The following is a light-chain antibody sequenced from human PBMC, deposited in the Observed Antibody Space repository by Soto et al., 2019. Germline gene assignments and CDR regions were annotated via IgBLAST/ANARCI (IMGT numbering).Light chain of an antibody. J-gene: IGLJ2*01. CDR3: CSYAAIYTVI. CDR2: DVS. V-gene: IGLV2-11*01. Sequence: QSALTQPRSVSGSPGQSVTISCTGTSSDVGSSKYVSWYQQHPGQAPKVIIYDVSKRPSGVPDRFSGSKSGNSASLTISGLQAEDEADYYCCSYAAIYTVIFGGGTQLTVL. CDR1: SSDVGSSKY.